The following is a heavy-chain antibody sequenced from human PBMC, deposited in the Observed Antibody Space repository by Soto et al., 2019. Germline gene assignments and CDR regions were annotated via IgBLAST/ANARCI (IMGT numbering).Heavy chain of an antibody. V-gene: IGHV4-59*01. CDR3: AKVGPYDSESYMFQYNWFGP. Sequence: SETLSLTCTVSGGSISSYYWSWIRQPPGKGLEWIGYIYYSGSTNYNPSLKSRVTISVDTSKNQFSLKLSSVTAADTAVYYCAKVGPYDSESYMFQYNWFGPWGPGTLVTVSS. CDR2: IYYSGST. J-gene: IGHJ5*02. D-gene: IGHD3-10*01. CDR1: GGSISSYY.